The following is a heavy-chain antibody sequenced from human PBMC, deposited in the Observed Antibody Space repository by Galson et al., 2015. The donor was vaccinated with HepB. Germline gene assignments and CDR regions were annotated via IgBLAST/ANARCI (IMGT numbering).Heavy chain of an antibody. V-gene: IGHV2-5*02. CDR2: LYWDDDK. D-gene: IGHD6-19*01. CDR1: GFSLSTSGVA. J-gene: IGHJ4*02. CDR3: ARRAYRSGWYNFFDY. Sequence: PALVKPTQTLTLTCTFSGFSLSTSGVAVARFRQPPGRALEWLALLYWDDDKRYSPSLKSRLTITKDTSKNQVALTMTNMDPVDTATYYCARRAYRSGWYNFFDYWGQGTLVTVSS.